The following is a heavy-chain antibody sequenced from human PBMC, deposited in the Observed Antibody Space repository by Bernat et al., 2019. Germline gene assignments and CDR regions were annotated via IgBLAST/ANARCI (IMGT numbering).Heavy chain of an antibody. CDR1: GFTFSTYW. CDR2: INKDGSAN. J-gene: IGHJ3*02. D-gene: IGHD2-8*02. CDR3: AGDPKEAGGYGAFDI. V-gene: IGHV3-7*03. Sequence: EVQLVESGGVLVQPGGSLRLSCAASGFTFSTYWMTWVRQAPGKGLEWVANINKDGSANEYVDSVKGRFSISRDNAKNSLFLQMNNLRGEETALYYWAGDPKEAGGYGAFDIWGKGKMVTVFS.